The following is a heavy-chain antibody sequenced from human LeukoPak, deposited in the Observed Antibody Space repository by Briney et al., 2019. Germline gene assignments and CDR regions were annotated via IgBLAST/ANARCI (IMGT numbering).Heavy chain of an antibody. V-gene: IGHV3-7*01. CDR3: ARADSSGYYHPIN. CDR1: RFTFSRYW. Sequence: GGSLRLSCAASRFTFSRYWMSWVRQAPGKGLEWVANIKEDGSEKYYVDSVKGRFTISRDNAKNSLYLQMNSLRAEDTAVYYCARADSSGYYHPINWGQGTLVTVSS. J-gene: IGHJ4*02. D-gene: IGHD3-22*01. CDR2: IKEDGSEK.